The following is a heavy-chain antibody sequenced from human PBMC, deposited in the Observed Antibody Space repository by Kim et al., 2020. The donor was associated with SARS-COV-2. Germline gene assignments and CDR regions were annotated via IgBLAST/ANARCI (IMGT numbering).Heavy chain of an antibody. J-gene: IGHJ4*02. V-gene: IGHV3-30*02. Sequence: YYADSVKGRFTISRVNSKNTLYLQMNSLRAEDTAVYYCAKEVAGRLYADYWGQGTLVTVSS. D-gene: IGHD1-1*01. CDR3: AKEVAGRLYADY.